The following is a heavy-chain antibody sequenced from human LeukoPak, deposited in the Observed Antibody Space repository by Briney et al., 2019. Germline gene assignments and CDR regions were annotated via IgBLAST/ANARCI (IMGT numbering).Heavy chain of an antibody. V-gene: IGHV4-59*01. Sequence: PSETLSLTCTVSGGSLSSYYWRWIRQPPGKGLEWIGYIYYSGSTNYNPSLKSRVTISVDTSKNQLSLKLSSERPANTAVYYCAIARRNQLGAFDIWGQGTMVTVSS. J-gene: IGHJ3*02. D-gene: IGHD1-14*01. CDR2: IYYSGST. CDR1: GGSLSSYY. CDR3: AIARRNQLGAFDI.